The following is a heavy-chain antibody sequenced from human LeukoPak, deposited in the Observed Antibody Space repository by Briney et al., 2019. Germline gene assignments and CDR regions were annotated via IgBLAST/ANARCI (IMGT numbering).Heavy chain of an antibody. CDR3: VKGYSFDY. CDR2: TYYRSKWYN. J-gene: IGHJ4*02. Sequence: SPTLSLTCAISGDSVSNNSAAWTWIRQSPSRGLEWLGRTYYRSKWYNDYAESVKSRITINPDTSKNQFSLQLNSVTSDDTAVYYCVKGYSFDYWGQGTLVTVSS. V-gene: IGHV6-1*01. CDR1: GDSVSNNSAA.